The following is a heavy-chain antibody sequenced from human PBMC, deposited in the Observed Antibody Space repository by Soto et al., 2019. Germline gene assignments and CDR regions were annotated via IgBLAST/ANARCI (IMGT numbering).Heavy chain of an antibody. Sequence: GGSLRLSCAASGFTLSSSEMNWVRQAPGKGLEWVSYISSSGSTIYYSDSVKGRFTISRDNAENSLYLQMNSLRAEDTAVYYCATAKSHSWGQGTLVTVSS. CDR2: ISSSGSTI. CDR1: GFTLSSSE. V-gene: IGHV3-48*03. J-gene: IGHJ5*02. CDR3: ATAKSHS.